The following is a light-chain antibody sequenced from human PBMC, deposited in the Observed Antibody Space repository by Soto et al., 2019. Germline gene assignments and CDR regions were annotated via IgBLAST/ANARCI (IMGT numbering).Light chain of an antibody. Sequence: QSVLTQPASVSGSPGQSITISCTGTSSDVGDHNYVSWYQQQPGKAPKLMIYAVSNRPSGVSNRSSGSKSGNTASLTISGLQAEDEADYYCSSYTTSSTVIFGGGTKLTVL. CDR1: SSDVGDHNY. CDR3: SSYTTSSTVI. CDR2: AVS. J-gene: IGLJ2*01. V-gene: IGLV2-14*03.